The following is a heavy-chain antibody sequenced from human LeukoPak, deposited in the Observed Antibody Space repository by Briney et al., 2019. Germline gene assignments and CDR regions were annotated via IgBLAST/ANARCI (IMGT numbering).Heavy chain of an antibody. CDR2: MNPNSGNT. J-gene: IGHJ4*02. Sequence: GASVKVSCKASGYTFTGYNVHWVRQAPGQGLEWMGWMNPNSGNTGYAQKFQGRVTMTRNTSISTAYMELSSLRSEDTAVYYCARGGLKCSGCLDYWGQGTLVTVSS. D-gene: IGHD3-22*01. CDR3: ARGGLKCSGCLDY. V-gene: IGHV1-8*02. CDR1: GYTFTGYN.